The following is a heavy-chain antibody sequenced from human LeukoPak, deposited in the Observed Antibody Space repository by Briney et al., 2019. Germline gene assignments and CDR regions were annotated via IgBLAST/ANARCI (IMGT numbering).Heavy chain of an antibody. CDR2: INPSGGST. Sequence: ASVKVSCKASGYTFTSYYMHWVRQAPGQGLEWMGMINPSGGSTSYAQKFQGRVTMTRDTSTSAVYMELSSLRSEDTAVYYCARDLSGSYYFDYWGQGTLVTVSS. CDR3: ARDLSGSYYFDY. CDR1: GYTFTSYY. D-gene: IGHD3-22*01. V-gene: IGHV1-46*01. J-gene: IGHJ4*02.